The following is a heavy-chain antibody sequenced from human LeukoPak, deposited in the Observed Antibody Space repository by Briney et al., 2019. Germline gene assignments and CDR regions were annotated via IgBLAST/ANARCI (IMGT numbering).Heavy chain of an antibody. CDR2: INPSGGST. Sequence: PLASVKVSCKASGDTFTNYYMHWIRQAPGQGLEWMGIINPSGGSTSYAQRFQDRATMTRDTSTSTVYMELNSLRSEDTAVYYCARVAKRGYSYYRYYFDYWGQGTLVTVSS. D-gene: IGHD5-18*01. V-gene: IGHV1-46*01. J-gene: IGHJ4*02. CDR3: ARVAKRGYSYYRYYFDY. CDR1: GDTFTNYY.